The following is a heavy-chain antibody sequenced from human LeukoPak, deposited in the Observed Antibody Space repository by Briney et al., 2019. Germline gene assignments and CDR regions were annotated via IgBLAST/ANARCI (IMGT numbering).Heavy chain of an antibody. CDR1: GFTFSSYS. J-gene: IGHJ4*01. D-gene: IGHD3-3*01. CDR2: ISSSSSTI. Sequence: GGSLRLSCAASGFTFSSYSMNWVRQAPGKGVEGVSYISSSSSTIYYADCVKGRFTISRDNDKNLMYLQMNSLRAEDTAVYYCAREYTVHYDFWSGYSYWGPGNLVTGSS. V-gene: IGHV3-48*01. CDR3: AREYTVHYDFWSGYSY.